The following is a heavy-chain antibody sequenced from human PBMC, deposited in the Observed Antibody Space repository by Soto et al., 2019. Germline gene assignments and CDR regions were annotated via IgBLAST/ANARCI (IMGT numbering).Heavy chain of an antibody. CDR3: ARDTYYYDSSGSPAVDY. CDR1: GYTFTGYY. V-gene: IGHV1-18*04. D-gene: IGHD3-22*01. J-gene: IGHJ4*02. Sequence: GASVKVSCKASGYTFTGYYMHWVRQAPGQGLEWMGWISAYNGNTNYAQKLQGRVTMTTDTSTSTAYMELRSLRSDDTAVYYCARDTYYYDSSGSPAVDYWGQGTLVTVSS. CDR2: ISAYNGNT.